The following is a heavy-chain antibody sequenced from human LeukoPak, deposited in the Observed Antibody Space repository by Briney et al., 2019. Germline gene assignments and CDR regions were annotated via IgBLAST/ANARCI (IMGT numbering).Heavy chain of an antibody. CDR3: AGHHPRNTVDF. Sequence: PSETLSLTCTVSGGSISSYYWSWIRQPPGKGLEWIAYISDIGSINYNPSLTSRVTISLETSKNQFSLKLSSVTAADTAVYYCAGHHPRNTVDFWGQGTLVTVSS. D-gene: IGHD2-8*02. J-gene: IGHJ4*02. CDR2: ISDIGSI. V-gene: IGHV4-59*08. CDR1: GGSISSYY.